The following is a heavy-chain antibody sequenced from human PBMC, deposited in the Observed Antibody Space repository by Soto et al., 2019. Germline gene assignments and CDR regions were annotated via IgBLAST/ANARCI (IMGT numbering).Heavy chain of an antibody. V-gene: IGHV3-7*03. CDR2: IKQAGREK. Sequence: PGGSLRLSCAASGFTFSSYWMRWVRQAPGKGLECVANIKQAGREKYYVDSVKGRFTIPRDNAKNSLYLQMNSLRAEDTAVYYCARAGYYDGSGYIHYWGQGPLVTVSS. CDR1: GFTFSSYW. J-gene: IGHJ4*02. D-gene: IGHD3-22*01. CDR3: ARAGYYDGSGYIHY.